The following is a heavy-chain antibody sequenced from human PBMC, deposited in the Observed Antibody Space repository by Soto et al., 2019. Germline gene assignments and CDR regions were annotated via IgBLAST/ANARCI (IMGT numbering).Heavy chain of an antibody. CDR3: TWKGADLDY. J-gene: IGHJ4*02. V-gene: IGHV3-15*07. Sequence: EVQLVESGGGLVKPAGSLRLSCVASGFTFSNAWMNWVRQAPGKGLEWVGRIKSKIYGGTTDYAAPVKGRFTISRDDSKNTLYLQMNSLKAEDTAVYYCTWKGADLDYWGQGTLATVSS. CDR2: IKSKIYGGTT. D-gene: IGHD1-26*01. CDR1: GFTFSNAW.